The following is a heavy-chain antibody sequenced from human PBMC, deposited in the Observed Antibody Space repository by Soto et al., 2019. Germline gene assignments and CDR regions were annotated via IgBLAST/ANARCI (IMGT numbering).Heavy chain of an antibody. Sequence: GGSLRLSCAASGFTFSSYSMNWFRQAPGKGLEWVSYISSSSSTIYYADSVKGRFTISRDNAKNSLYLQMNSLRDEDTAVYYCARVGMGSSSWYKYGSSTHDAFDIWGQGTMVTISS. CDR2: ISSSSSTI. CDR1: GFTFSSYS. D-gene: IGHD6-13*01. V-gene: IGHV3-48*02. CDR3: ARVGMGSSSWYKYGSSTHDAFDI. J-gene: IGHJ3*02.